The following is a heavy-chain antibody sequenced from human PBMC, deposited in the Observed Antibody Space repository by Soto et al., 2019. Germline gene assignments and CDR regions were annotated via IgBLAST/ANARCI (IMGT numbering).Heavy chain of an antibody. J-gene: IGHJ6*02. V-gene: IGHV3-23*01. CDR3: AKDLHSNSPEDYYGMDV. D-gene: IGHD1-1*01. Sequence: GGSLRLSCAASGFIFSSYAMTWVRQAPGKGLEWVSGISGSGDDTYYADSVKGRFTISRDISKNTLYLQVNSLRAEDTAVYYCAKDLHSNSPEDYYGMDVWGQGTTVTVSS. CDR2: ISGSGDDT. CDR1: GFIFSSYA.